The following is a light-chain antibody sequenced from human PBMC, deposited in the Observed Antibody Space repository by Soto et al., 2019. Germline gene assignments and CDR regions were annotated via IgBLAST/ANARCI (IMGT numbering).Light chain of an antibody. CDR2: ENS. Sequence: QSVLTQPPSVSAAPGQKVTISCSGTRSNIGVNYVSWYQQHVPGTVPKLLSYENSQRPSGIPDRFSASKSGTTATLAITGLQTGDEADYYCATWDTILSGAVFGSGTKVTVL. V-gene: IGLV1-51*01. CDR3: ATWDTILSGAV. CDR1: RSNIGVNY. J-gene: IGLJ1*01.